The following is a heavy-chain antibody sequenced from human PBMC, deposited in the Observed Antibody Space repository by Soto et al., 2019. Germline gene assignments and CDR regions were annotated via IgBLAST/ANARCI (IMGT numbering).Heavy chain of an antibody. J-gene: IGHJ4*02. CDR1: GGTFTSYA. CDR3: AGFRHGFDRRGYYHESF. V-gene: IGHV1-69*06. CDR2: ILPIFNSP. Sequence: QVQLVQSGAEVKKSGSSVNVSCKVSGGTFTSYAFTWVRQAPGQGLEWMGGILPIFNSPNYAQNFQGRITIAADKSTSTSYMHLTNLSADDTALYYCAGFRHGFDRRGYYHESFWGPGSLVTVSS. D-gene: IGHD3-22*01.